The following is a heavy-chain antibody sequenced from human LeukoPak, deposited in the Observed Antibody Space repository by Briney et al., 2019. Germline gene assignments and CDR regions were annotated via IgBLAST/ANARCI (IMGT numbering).Heavy chain of an antibody. Sequence: GESLKISCKGSGYTFTNRWIGWVRQMPGKGLERMGIIYPGDSDTRYSPSFQGQVTISADKSINTAYLQWSSLKASDTAIYYCARLTRYCSGDSCYFDYWGQGTLVTVSS. V-gene: IGHV5-51*01. CDR1: GYTFTNRW. D-gene: IGHD2-15*01. J-gene: IGHJ4*02. CDR3: ARLTRYCSGDSCYFDY. CDR2: IYPGDSDT.